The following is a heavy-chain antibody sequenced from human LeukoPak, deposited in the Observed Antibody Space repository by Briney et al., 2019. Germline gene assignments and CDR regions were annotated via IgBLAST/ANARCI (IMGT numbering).Heavy chain of an antibody. V-gene: IGHV3-11*04. CDR3: VTYAY. CDR2: ISPSGSTI. Sequence: PGGSLRLPCAASGFTFSDNYLSWIRQAPGKGLEWISYISPSGSTIYYADPVKGRFTISRDNAKNSLYLQMNSLRAEDTALYHCVTYAYWGQGTLVTVSS. D-gene: IGHD1-20*01. J-gene: IGHJ4*02. CDR1: GFTFSDNY.